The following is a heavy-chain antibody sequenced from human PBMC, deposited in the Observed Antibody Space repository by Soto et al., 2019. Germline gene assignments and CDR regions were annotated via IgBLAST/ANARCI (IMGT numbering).Heavy chain of an antibody. D-gene: IGHD3-22*01. J-gene: IGHJ6*02. CDR2: IWYDGSNK. CDR1: GFTFSNSW. Sequence: PGGSLRLSCAAFGFTFSNSWMHWVRQAPGKGLEWVAVIWYDGSNKYYADSVKGRFTISRDNSKNTLYLQMNSLRAEDTAVYYCARDPYYYDSSGYPTSYYYYGMDVWGQGTTVTVSS. CDR3: ARDPYYYDSSGYPTSYYYYGMDV. V-gene: IGHV3-33*08.